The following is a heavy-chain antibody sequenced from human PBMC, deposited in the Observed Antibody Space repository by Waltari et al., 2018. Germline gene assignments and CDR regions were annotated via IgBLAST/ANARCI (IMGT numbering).Heavy chain of an antibody. CDR1: GVSISASNW. Sequence: QVHLEESGPRLVKPSGTLSLTCAVSGVSISASNWWPWVRPPPGKGLEYIGEVYYSGRTQYNPSLKNRGTISVDKSMNNFSLQLTSVTAADTAVYFCANINRAVLGAYNYWGQGILVSVSS. CDR3: ANINRAVLGAYNY. D-gene: IGHD2-21*01. CDR2: VYYSGRT. V-gene: IGHV4-4*02. J-gene: IGHJ4*02.